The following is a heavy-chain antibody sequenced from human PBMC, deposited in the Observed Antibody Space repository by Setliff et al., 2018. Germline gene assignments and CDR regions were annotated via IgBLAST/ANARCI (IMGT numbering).Heavy chain of an antibody. CDR2: IIPIFGTA. V-gene: IGHV1-69*05. J-gene: IGHJ4*02. CDR1: GYTFTNYD. Sequence: SVKVSCKASGYTFTNYDINWVRQATGQGLEWMGWIIPIFGTANYAQKFQGRVTITRDTSANTGYMELSSLRSEDTAVYYCARSVVYSGSYLAFDYWGQGTLVTVSS. CDR3: ARSVVYSGSYLAFDY. D-gene: IGHD1-26*01.